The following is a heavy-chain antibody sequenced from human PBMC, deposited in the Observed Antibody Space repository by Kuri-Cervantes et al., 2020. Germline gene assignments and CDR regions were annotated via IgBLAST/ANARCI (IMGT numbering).Heavy chain of an antibody. J-gene: IGHJ3*02. Sequence: SETLSLTCAVYGGSFSFYYWSWIRQPPGKGLEWIGYIYYSGSTYYNPSLKSRVTISVDTSKNQFSLKLSSVTAADTAVYYCARLPRLGELSPNAFDIWGQGTMVTVSS. CDR3: ARLPRLGELSPNAFDI. CDR1: GGSFSFYY. D-gene: IGHD3-16*02. V-gene: IGHV4-59*06. CDR2: IYYSGST.